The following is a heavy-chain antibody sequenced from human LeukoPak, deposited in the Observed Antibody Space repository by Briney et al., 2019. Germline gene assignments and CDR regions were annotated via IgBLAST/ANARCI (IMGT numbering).Heavy chain of an antibody. CDR1: GASITSYY. Sequence: SSETLSLTCTVSGASITSYYWTWIRQPPGKGLDWIAYISYSGNTNYNPSLKSRVTISIDTSKNQFSLKLSSATAADTAVYYCARADYGDHGTTIDIWGQGTMVTVSS. D-gene: IGHD4-17*01. CDR2: ISYSGNT. V-gene: IGHV4-59*01. CDR3: ARADYGDHGTTIDI. J-gene: IGHJ3*02.